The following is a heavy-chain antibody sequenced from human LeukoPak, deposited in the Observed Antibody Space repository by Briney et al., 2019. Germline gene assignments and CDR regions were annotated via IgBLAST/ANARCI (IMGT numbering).Heavy chain of an antibody. V-gene: IGHV3-21*01. Sequence: GGSLRLSCAASGFTFSSYSMNWVRQAPGKGLEWVSSIGSSSSYIYYADSVKGRFTISRDNAKNSLYLQMNSLRAEDTAVYYCARVVDTAIVIDYWGQGTLVTVSS. D-gene: IGHD5-18*01. J-gene: IGHJ4*02. CDR1: GFTFSSYS. CDR2: IGSSSSYI. CDR3: ARVVDTAIVIDY.